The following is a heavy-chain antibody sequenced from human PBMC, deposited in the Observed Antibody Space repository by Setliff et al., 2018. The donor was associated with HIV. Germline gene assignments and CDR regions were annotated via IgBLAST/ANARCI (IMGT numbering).Heavy chain of an antibody. Sequence: GESLKISCKGSGYSFTSYWIGWVRQMPGKGLEWMGIIYPDDSATRYSPSFQGQVTISADKSINTAYLRWRSLRASDTAIYFCAKHGFERKSPYNWFDSWGQGT. CDR3: AKHGFERKSPYNWFDS. V-gene: IGHV5-51*01. CDR2: IYPDDSAT. J-gene: IGHJ5*01. CDR1: GYSFTSYW. D-gene: IGHD3-16*01.